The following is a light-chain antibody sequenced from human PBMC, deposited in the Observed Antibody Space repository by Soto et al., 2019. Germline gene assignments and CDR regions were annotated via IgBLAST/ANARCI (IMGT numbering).Light chain of an antibody. J-gene: IGKJ1*01. CDR3: QQYDRWPPST. Sequence: EIVLTQSPGTLSLSPRDRATLSCRASQSVSSDYLALYQQKPGQTPKVLIYRASSRATGIPDRFSGSGSGTEFTLTISGLQSEDIAVYYCQQYDRWPPSTFGQGTKVDIK. V-gene: IGKV3-20*01. CDR2: RAS. CDR1: QSVSSDY.